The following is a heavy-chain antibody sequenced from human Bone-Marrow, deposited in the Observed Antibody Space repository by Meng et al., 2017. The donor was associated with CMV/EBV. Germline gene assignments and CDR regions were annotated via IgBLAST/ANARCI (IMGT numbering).Heavy chain of an antibody. CDR2: IKQDGSEK. J-gene: IGHJ6*02. D-gene: IGHD2-2*01. V-gene: IGHV3-7*03. CDR1: GFTFSSYW. CDR3: ARDLRDIVVVPAARGGMDV. Sequence: GGSLRLSCAASGFTFSSYWMSWVRQAPGKGLEWVANIKQDGSEKYYVDSVKGRFTISRDNAKNSLYLQMNSLRAEDTAVYYCARDLRDIVVVPAARGGMDVWGQGTTVTVSS.